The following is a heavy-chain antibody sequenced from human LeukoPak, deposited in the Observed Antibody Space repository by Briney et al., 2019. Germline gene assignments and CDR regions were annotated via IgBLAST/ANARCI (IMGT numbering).Heavy chain of an antibody. J-gene: IGHJ4*02. D-gene: IGHD6-13*01. CDR3: ATSSSWYGRYFDY. Sequence: RTSETLSLTCAVYGGSFSGYYRSWIRQPPGKGLEWIGEINHSGSTNYNPSLKSRVTISVDTSKNQFSLKLSSVTAADTAVYYCATSSSWYGRYFDYWGQGTLVTVSS. CDR1: GGSFSGYY. CDR2: INHSGST. V-gene: IGHV4-34*01.